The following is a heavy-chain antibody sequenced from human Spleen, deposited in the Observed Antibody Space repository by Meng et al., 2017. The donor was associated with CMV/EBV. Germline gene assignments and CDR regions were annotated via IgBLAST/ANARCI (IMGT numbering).Heavy chain of an antibody. D-gene: IGHD3-3*02. V-gene: IGHV3-30*04. CDR1: GFPFTDYA. Sequence: SGFPFTDYAIHWVRQAPGKGLEWVAVISYDGSYKFYADSMNGRFTLSRDNSENTVYLQMNSLTADDTAVYYCARGDSIFGVTVNRLDYWGQGTLVTVSS. CDR3: ARGDSIFGVTVNRLDY. J-gene: IGHJ4*02. CDR2: ISYDGSYK.